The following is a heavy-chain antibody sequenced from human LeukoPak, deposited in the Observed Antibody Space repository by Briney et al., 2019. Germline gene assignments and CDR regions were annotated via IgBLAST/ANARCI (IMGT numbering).Heavy chain of an antibody. CDR1: GYTFTGYY. CDR3: ARAKRIPVAALVGFDP. V-gene: IGHV1-2*02. CDR2: INPNSGGT. J-gene: IGHJ5*02. D-gene: IGHD6-19*01. Sequence: GASVKVSCKASGYTFTGYYMHWVRQAPGQGLEWMGWINPNSGGTNYAQKLQGRVTMTTDTSTSTAYMELRSLRSDDTAVYYCARAKRIPVAALVGFDPWGQGTLVTVSS.